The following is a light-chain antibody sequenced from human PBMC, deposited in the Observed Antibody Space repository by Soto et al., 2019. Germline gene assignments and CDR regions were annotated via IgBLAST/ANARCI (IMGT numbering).Light chain of an antibody. CDR3: SSYTSSSTSV. Sequence: QSVLTQPASVSGSPGQSITISCTGTSSDVGGYNYVSWYQQHPGKAPKLMIYEVSNRPSGVSNRFSGSQSGNTASLTISGLQAEDEADYYCSSYTSSSTSVFGGGTKLTVL. V-gene: IGLV2-14*01. J-gene: IGLJ3*02. CDR1: SSDVGGYNY. CDR2: EVS.